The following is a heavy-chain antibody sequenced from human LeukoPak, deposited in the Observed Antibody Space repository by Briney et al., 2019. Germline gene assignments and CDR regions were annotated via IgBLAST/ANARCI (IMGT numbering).Heavy chain of an antibody. D-gene: IGHD1-26*01. CDR1: GYRFTSYW. Sequence: GESLRISCQGSGYRFTSYWIGWVRQMPGKGLEWVGIIYPGDSDTRYSPSFQGQVTISADKSISTAYLQWSSLKASDTAMYYCARHKGVVGAYLFDHWGQGTLVTVSS. V-gene: IGHV5-51*01. J-gene: IGHJ4*02. CDR2: IYPGDSDT. CDR3: ARHKGVVGAYLFDH.